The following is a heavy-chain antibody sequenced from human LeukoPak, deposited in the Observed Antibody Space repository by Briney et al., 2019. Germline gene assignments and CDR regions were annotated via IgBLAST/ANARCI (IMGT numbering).Heavy chain of an antibody. CDR3: ARLATLSTVAARGRTWFDA. D-gene: IGHD6-6*01. V-gene: IGHV3-7*03. Sequence: GGSLRLSCAASGFTFSSYWMSWVRQAPGKGLEWVANIKQDGSEKYYVDSVKGRFTISRDNAKNSLYPQMNSLRAEDTAVYYCARLATLSTVAARGRTWFDAWGQGTLVTVSS. CDR2: IKQDGSEK. CDR1: GFTFSSYW. J-gene: IGHJ5*02.